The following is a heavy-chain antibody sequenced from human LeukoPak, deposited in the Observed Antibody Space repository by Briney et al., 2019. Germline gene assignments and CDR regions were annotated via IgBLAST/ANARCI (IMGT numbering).Heavy chain of an antibody. CDR2: IYTSGST. J-gene: IGHJ3*02. V-gene: IGHV4-4*07. CDR1: GGSISSYY. CDR3: AGYSNYAGAVSDAFDI. Sequence: PSETLSLTCTVSGGSISSYYWSWIRQPAGKGLEWIGRIYTSGSTNYNPSLKSRVTMSVDTSKNQFSLKLSSVTAADTAVYYCAGYSNYAGAVSDAFDIWGQGTMVTVSS. D-gene: IGHD4-11*01.